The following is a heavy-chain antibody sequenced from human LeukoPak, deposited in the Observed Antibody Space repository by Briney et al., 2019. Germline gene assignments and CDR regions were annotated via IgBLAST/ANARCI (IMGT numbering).Heavy chain of an antibody. Sequence: GGSLRLSCAASGFTFSTYWMHWVRQAPGKGLAWVSIIKGDGTTTNYADSVKGRFTISRDNAKNTLYLQMNSLGAEDTAVYYCVRGLGGSGSYPFDPWGQGTLVTVSS. V-gene: IGHV3-74*01. D-gene: IGHD3-10*01. CDR3: VRGLGGSGSYPFDP. CDR1: GFTFSTYW. J-gene: IGHJ5*02. CDR2: IKGDGTTT.